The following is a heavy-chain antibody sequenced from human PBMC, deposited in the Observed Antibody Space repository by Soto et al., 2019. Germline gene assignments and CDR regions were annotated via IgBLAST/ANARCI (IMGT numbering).Heavy chain of an antibody. D-gene: IGHD2-21*01. CDR3: ARGGISHWAYFYYMDV. CDR2: INHLGSI. CDR1: GGSLSDYF. V-gene: IGHV4-34*01. J-gene: IGHJ6*03. Sequence: QVQLQQWGAGLLKPSETLSLTCVVSGGSLSDYFWSWIRQPPGMALEWIGEINHLGSINYNPSLKNRVTMSVDTSKNQFSLTLNSVTAADTATYYCARGGISHWAYFYYMDVWDRGTTVTGSS.